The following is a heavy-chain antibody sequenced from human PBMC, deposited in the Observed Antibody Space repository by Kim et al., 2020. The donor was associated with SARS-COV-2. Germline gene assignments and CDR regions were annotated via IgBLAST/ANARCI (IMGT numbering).Heavy chain of an antibody. D-gene: IGHD4-4*01. Sequence: ASVKVSCKAYGYTFKSYPIHWLRQAPGQRPEWMGWVNAANDETQYSQKFQGRVTITRDTSANTAYMELRRLTTKDTAIYYRARDMDPTVYDYWGQGTLVTVSS. V-gene: IGHV1-3*01. CDR1: GYTFKSYP. J-gene: IGHJ4*02. CDR2: VNAANDET. CDR3: ARDMDPTVYDY.